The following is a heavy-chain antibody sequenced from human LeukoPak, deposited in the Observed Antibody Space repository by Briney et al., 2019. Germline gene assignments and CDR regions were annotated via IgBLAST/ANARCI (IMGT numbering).Heavy chain of an antibody. V-gene: IGHV1-69*05. J-gene: IGHJ3*02. CDR1: GGTFSSYA. CDR2: IIPIFGTA. D-gene: IGHD2-2*01. CDR3: ARDDARLGSPGDAFDI. Sequence: ASVKVSCKASGGTFSSYAISWVRQAPGQGLEWMGGIIPIFGTANYAQKFQGRVTITTDESTSTAYMELSSLRSEDTAVYYCARDDARLGSPGDAFDIWGQGTMVTVSS.